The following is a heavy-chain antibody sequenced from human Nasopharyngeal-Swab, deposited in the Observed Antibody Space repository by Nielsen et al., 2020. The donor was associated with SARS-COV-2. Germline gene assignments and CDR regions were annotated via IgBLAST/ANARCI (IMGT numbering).Heavy chain of an antibody. Sequence: GESLRLSCAASGFTFSGSAMHWVRQASGKGLEWVGRIRSKANSYATAYAASVKGRFTISRDDSKNTAYLQMNSLKTEDTAVYYCTSPLGDTAMVFDYWGQGTLVTVSS. J-gene: IGHJ4*02. CDR2: IRSKANSYAT. V-gene: IGHV3-73*01. CDR1: GFTFSGSA. D-gene: IGHD5-18*01. CDR3: TSPLGDTAMVFDY.